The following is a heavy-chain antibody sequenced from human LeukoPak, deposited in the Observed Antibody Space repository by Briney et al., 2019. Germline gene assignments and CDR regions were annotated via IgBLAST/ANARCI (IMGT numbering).Heavy chain of an antibody. J-gene: IGHJ4*02. CDR2: VSGSGGST. V-gene: IGHV3-23*01. CDR1: GFTFSSYA. Sequence: PGGSLRLSCAASGFTFSSYAMSWVRQAPGKGLEWVSGVSGSGGSTYYADSVKGRFTTSRDNSKNTLYLQMNSLRAEDTAVYYCEKDLGGSGDYRPYWGQGSVVTVSS. D-gene: IGHD2-21*02. CDR3: EKDLGGSGDYRPY.